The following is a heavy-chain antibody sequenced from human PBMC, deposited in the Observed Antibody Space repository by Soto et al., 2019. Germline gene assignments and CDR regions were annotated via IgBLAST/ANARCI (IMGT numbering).Heavy chain of an antibody. V-gene: IGHV3-74*01. CDR3: TKALEGDYYYYYGMDV. J-gene: IGHJ6*02. CDR2: INSDGSIT. CDR1: GFTFSRHC. D-gene: IGHD3-3*01. Sequence: GGSLRLSCAASGFTFSRHCMHWVRQAPGKGLVWVSRINSDGSITRSADSVEGRFTISRDNAKNTVYLQMNSLKTEDTAVYYCTKALEGDYYYYYGMDVWGQGTTVTVSS.